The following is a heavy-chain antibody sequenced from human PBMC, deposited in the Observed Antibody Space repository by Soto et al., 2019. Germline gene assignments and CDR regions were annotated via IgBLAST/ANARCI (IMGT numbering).Heavy chain of an antibody. V-gene: IGHV4-39*01. Sequence: QLQLQESGPGLVKPSETLSLTCTVSGGSISSSSYYWGWIRQPPGKGLAWIGSIYYRGSPYYNPSLKRRVTIAGDTSKNQVALKLSSVTAADTAGYYWARRGIGATPGSTGADYWGQGTLVTVSS. CDR3: ARRGIGATPGSTGADY. D-gene: IGHD5-12*01. J-gene: IGHJ4*02. CDR1: GGSISSSSYY. CDR2: IYYRGSP.